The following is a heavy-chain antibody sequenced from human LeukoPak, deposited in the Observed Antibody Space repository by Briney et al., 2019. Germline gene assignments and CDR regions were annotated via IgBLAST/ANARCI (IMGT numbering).Heavy chain of an antibody. J-gene: IGHJ4*02. CDR2: IKQDGSEK. D-gene: IGHD3-10*01. CDR3: ARVWGYYGSGSNLDY. CDR1: GFTFGSYW. Sequence: PGGSLRLSCAASGFTFGSYWMSWVRQAPGKGLEWVANIKQDGSEKYYVDSVKGRFTISRDDAKNSLYLQMNSLRAEDTAVYYCARVWGYYGSGSNLDYWGQGTLVTVSS. V-gene: IGHV3-7*01.